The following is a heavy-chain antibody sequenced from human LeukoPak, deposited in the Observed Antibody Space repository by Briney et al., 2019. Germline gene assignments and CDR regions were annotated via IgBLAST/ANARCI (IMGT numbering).Heavy chain of an antibody. J-gene: IGHJ4*02. CDR3: ARGDLVVTLEGPIDY. V-gene: IGHV3-30*02. CDR1: GFTFSNYG. Sequence: GGSLRLSCAASGFTFSNYGMHWVRQAPGKGLEWVAFIRFDGTNKLYAESVKGRFTISRDNAKNSLYLQMNSLRAEDTAVYYCARGDLVVTLEGPIDYWGQGTLVTVSS. CDR2: IRFDGTNK. D-gene: IGHD2-21*02.